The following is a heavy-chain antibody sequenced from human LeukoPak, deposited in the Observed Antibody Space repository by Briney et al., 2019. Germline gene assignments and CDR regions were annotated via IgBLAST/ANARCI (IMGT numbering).Heavy chain of an antibody. CDR3: AKDQYGEAFDI. CDR1: GFTFSIYA. V-gene: IGHV3-23*01. D-gene: IGHD4-17*01. J-gene: IGHJ3*02. Sequence: GGSLRLSCAASGFTFSIYAMNWVRQAPGKGLEWVSAISGSGSATYYADSVKGRFTISRDNSKNTLYLQMNSLRAEDTAVYYCAKDQYGEAFDIWGPGTMVTVSS. CDR2: ISGSGSAT.